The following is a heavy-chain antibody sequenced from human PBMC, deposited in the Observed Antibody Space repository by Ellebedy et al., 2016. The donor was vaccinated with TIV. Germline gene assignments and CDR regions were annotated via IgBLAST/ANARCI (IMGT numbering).Heavy chain of an antibody. V-gene: IGHV1-8*02. CDR1: GGTFSSYA. CDR2: MNPNSGNT. D-gene: IGHD2-15*01. Sequence: AASVKVSCKASGGTFSSYAISWVRQATGQGLEWMGWMNPNSGNTGYAQKFQGRVTMTEDTSTDTAYMELSSLRSEDTAVYYCSATHYYYGMDVWGQGTTVTVSS. J-gene: IGHJ6*02. CDR3: SATHYYYGMDV.